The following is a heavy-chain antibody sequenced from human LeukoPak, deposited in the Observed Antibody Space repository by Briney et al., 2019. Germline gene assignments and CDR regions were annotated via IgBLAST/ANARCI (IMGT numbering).Heavy chain of an antibody. CDR1: GFTFSSHS. D-gene: IGHD2-15*01. V-gene: IGHV3-48*04. J-gene: IGHJ4*02. Sequence: AGGSLRLSCATSGFTFSSHSMSWVRQAPGKGLEWISFISSDNVTRYYADSVKGRFTISRDNAKNSLYLQMNSLRAEDTAVYYCARDSSGIYYFDYWGQGTLVTVSS. CDR2: ISSDNVTR. CDR3: ARDSSGIYYFDY.